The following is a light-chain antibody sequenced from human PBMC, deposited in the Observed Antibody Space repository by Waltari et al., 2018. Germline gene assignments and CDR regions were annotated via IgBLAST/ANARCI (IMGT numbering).Light chain of an antibody. J-gene: IGKJ2*01. Sequence: EIVLTQSPATLSLSPGERATLYCRASQSVSSSLAWYQQKPGQAPRLLSYDASNRATGIPARFSGSGSGTDFTLTISSLEPEDFAVYYCQQRSNWPPLYTFGQGTKLEIK. CDR1: QSVSSS. V-gene: IGKV3-11*01. CDR2: DAS. CDR3: QQRSNWPPLYT.